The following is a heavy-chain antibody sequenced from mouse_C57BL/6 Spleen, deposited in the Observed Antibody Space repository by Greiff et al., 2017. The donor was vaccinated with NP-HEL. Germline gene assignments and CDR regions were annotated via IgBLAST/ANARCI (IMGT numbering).Heavy chain of an antibody. V-gene: IGHV1-81*01. CDR1: GYTFTSYG. CDR3: AREGQLRRAFDY. Sequence: VQLQQSGAELARPGASVKLSCKASGYTFTSYGISWVKQRTGQGLEWIGEIYPRSGNTYYNEKFKGKATLTADKSSSTAYMELRSLTSEDSAVYFCAREGQLRRAFDYWGQGTTLTVSS. D-gene: IGHD3-2*02. CDR2: IYPRSGNT. J-gene: IGHJ2*01.